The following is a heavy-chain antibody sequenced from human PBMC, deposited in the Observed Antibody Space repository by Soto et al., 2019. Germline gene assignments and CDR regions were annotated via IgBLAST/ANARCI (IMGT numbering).Heavy chain of an antibody. CDR1: GYTFTGYY. CDR2: INPNSGGT. CDR3: ARDPEMTTVYGMDV. Sequence: ASVKVSCKASGYTFTGYYMHWVRQAPGQGLEWMGWINPNSGGTNYAQKFQGRVTMTRDTSISTAYVELSRLRSDDTAVYYCARDPEMTTVYGMDVWGQGTTVTVSS. D-gene: IGHD4-4*01. V-gene: IGHV1-2*02. J-gene: IGHJ6*02.